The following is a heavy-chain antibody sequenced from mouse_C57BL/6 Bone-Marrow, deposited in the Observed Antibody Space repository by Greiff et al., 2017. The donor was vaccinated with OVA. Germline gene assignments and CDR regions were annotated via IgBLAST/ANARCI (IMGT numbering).Heavy chain of an antibody. CDR2: IDPATGDT. V-gene: IGHV14-4*01. D-gene: IGHD2-12*01. J-gene: IGHJ4*01. CDR3: TTNYRDYYAMDY. Sequence: VHVKQSGAELVRPGASVTLSCTASGFNIKDDYMHWVKQRPEQGLEWIGWIDPATGDTEYASKFQGKATITADTSSNTAYLQHSSLTSEDTAVYYCTTNYRDYYAMDYWGQGTSVTVSA. CDR1: GFNIKDDY.